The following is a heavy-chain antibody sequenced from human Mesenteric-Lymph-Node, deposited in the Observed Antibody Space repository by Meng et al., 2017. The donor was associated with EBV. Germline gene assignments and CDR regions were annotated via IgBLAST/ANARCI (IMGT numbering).Heavy chain of an antibody. CDR1: SDSIGRTSCH. V-gene: IGHV4-39*01. J-gene: IGHJ4*02. D-gene: IGHD3-10*01. Sequence: QRHLQEWVPGLVEPLETLYLLSPVSSDSIGRTSCHWGWLIHPPGKGLEWIGSIYYSGSTSFNPPLESRVSISVDTSKKQFSLRKIFVTAADTAVYYCARQYGSSFDYWGQGTLVTVSS. CDR2: IYYSGST. CDR3: ARQYGSSFDY.